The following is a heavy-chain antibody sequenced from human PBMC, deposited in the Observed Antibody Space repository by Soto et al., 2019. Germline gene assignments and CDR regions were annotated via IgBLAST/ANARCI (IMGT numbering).Heavy chain of an antibody. CDR3: ARDSPPYSSSWSYFDY. Sequence: SDTLSLTCTVSGGSISSYYWIWIRQPPGKGLEWIGYIYYSGSTNYNPSLKSRVTISVDTSKNQFSLKLSSVTAADTAVYYCARDSPPYSSSWSYFDYWGQGTLVTVSS. D-gene: IGHD6-13*01. CDR1: GGSISSYY. V-gene: IGHV4-59*01. CDR2: IYYSGST. J-gene: IGHJ4*02.